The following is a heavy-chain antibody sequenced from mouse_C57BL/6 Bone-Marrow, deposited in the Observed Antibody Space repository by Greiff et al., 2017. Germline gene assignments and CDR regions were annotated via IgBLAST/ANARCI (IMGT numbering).Heavy chain of an antibody. CDR1: GYTFTDYY. D-gene: IGHD1-1*01. CDR2: INPNNGGT. J-gene: IGHJ1*03. Sequence: VQLQQPGPELVKPGASVKISCKASGYTFTDYYMHWVKQSHGKSLEWIGDINPNNGGTSYNQKFKGKATLTVDKSSSTAYMQLRSLTSEDSAVYDCGRAPRFIAAVGAHWYFDVWGTGTTVTGSS. CDR3: GRAPRFIAAVGAHWYFDV. V-gene: IGHV1-26*01.